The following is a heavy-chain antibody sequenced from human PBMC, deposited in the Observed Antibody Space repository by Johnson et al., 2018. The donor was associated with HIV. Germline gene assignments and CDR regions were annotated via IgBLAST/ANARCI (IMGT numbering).Heavy chain of an antibody. J-gene: IGHJ3*02. CDR2: IKSKTDGGTT. CDR1: GFSFSNAW. D-gene: IGHD3-22*01. Sequence: VQLVESGGGLVKPGGSLRLSCAASGFSFSNAWMSWVRQAPGKGLEWVGRIKSKTDGGTTDYAAPVKGRFTISRDDSKNTLYLQMNSLKTEDTALYYWAKETRDSRSAFDIWGQGTMVTVSS. V-gene: IGHV3-15*01. CDR3: AKETRDSRSAFDI.